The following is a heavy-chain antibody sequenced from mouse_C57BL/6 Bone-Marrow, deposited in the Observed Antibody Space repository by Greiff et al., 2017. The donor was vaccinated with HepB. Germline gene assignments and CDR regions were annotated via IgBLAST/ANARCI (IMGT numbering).Heavy chain of an antibody. CDR1: GYTFTSYW. D-gene: IGHD2-13*01. CDR3: ASTLSYCDYVRAMDY. Sequence: QVQLQQPGAELVRPGTSVKLSCKASGYTFTSYWMHWVKQRPGQGLEWIGVIDPSDSYTNYNQKFKGKATLTVDTSSSTAYMQLSSLTSEDSAVSYYASTLSYCDYVRAMDYWGQGTSVTVSS. CDR2: IDPSDSYT. V-gene: IGHV1-59*01. J-gene: IGHJ4*01.